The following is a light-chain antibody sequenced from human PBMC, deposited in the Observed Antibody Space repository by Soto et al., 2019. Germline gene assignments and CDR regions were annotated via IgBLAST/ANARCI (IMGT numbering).Light chain of an antibody. CDR3: QQYENRPT. J-gene: IGKJ5*01. Sequence: DIQMTQSPSSLSASVGDRVTITCQASQNINNYSNWYQQKPGRAPKLLIYDASNFEAGVPSRFRGSGSGTDFTFTISRLQPEDIATYYCQQYENRPTFGQGTRLENK. V-gene: IGKV1-33*01. CDR1: QNINNY. CDR2: DAS.